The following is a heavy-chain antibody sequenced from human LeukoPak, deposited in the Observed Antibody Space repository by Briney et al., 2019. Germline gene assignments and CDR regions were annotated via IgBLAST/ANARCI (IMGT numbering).Heavy chain of an antibody. CDR1: GYTFTSYG. J-gene: IGHJ4*02. D-gene: IGHD1-1*01. Sequence: ASVKVSCKASGYTFTSYGISWVRQAPGQGLEWMGWISANNGDTDYPPKLQDRVTMTTDTYTSTAYMELRSLRSDDTAMYYCARESHETREDYWGQGTLVTVSS. CDR3: ARESHETREDY. V-gene: IGHV1-18*01. CDR2: ISANNGDT.